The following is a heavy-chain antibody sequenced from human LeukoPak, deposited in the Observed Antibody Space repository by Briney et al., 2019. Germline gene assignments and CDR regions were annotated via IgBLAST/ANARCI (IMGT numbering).Heavy chain of an antibody. Sequence: GGSLRLSCVAPVFTFSSYVMSWVRQAPARGLEGVASLRGDGSTFYADSVKGRFTLSRDESRNTVYLQLTYLRVEDTAVYYCAKASWVSSADAVLWGQGAQVTVSS. D-gene: IGHD3-16*01. CDR3: AKASWVSSADAVL. V-gene: IGHV3-23*01. J-gene: IGHJ4*02. CDR2: LRGDGST. CDR1: VFTFSSYV.